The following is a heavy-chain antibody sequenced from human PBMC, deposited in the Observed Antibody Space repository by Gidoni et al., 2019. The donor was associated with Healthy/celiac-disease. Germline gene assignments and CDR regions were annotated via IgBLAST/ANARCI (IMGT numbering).Heavy chain of an antibody. D-gene: IGHD3-10*01. Sequence: QVQLVQSGAEVKKPGASVKVSCKASGYTFTSYGIIWVRQAPGQGLEWMGWISAYNGNTNYAQKLQGRVTMTTDTSTSTAYMELRSLRSDDTAVYYCARDGGRITMVRGVIIPNWFDPWGQGTLVTVSS. V-gene: IGHV1-18*01. CDR3: ARDGGRITMVRGVIIPNWFDP. J-gene: IGHJ5*02. CDR2: ISAYNGNT. CDR1: GYTFTSYG.